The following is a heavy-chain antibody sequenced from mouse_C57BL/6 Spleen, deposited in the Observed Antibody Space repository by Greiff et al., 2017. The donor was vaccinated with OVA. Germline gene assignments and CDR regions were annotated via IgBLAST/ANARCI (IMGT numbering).Heavy chain of an antibody. J-gene: IGHJ1*03. CDR1: GYSITSGYD. Sequence: EVQLKEAGRGMVKRAQSLSLTCTVTGYSITSGYDWHWIRHFPGNKLEWMGYISYSGSTNYNPSLKRRISITHDTSKNHFFLKLNSVTTEDTATYYCARDGSIYWYFDVWGTGTTVTVSS. CDR2: ISYSGST. V-gene: IGHV3-1*01. D-gene: IGHD2-10*02. CDR3: ARDGSIYWYFDV.